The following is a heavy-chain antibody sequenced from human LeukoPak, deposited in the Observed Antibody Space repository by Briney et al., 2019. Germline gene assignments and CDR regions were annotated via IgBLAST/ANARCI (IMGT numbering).Heavy chain of an antibody. CDR2: IIPIFGTA. Sequence: SVKVSCKASGYTFTNYGITWVRQAPGQGLEWMGGIIPIFGTANYAQKFQGRVTITADESTSTAYMELSSLRSEDTAVYYCARRLGYCSGGSCSYWFDPWGQGTLVTVSS. J-gene: IGHJ5*02. CDR1: GYTFTNYG. CDR3: ARRLGYCSGGSCSYWFDP. V-gene: IGHV1-69*13. D-gene: IGHD2-15*01.